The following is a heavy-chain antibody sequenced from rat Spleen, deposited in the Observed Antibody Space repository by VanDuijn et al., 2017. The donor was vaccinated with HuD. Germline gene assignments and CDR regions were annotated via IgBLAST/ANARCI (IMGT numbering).Heavy chain of an antibody. D-gene: IGHD2-2*01. Sequence: EVQLVESDGGLVQPGRSLKLSCAASGFTFSDYYMAWVRQAPTKGLEWVATISYDGGRNFYRDSVKGRFTISRDNAKSSLYLQMDNLRSEDTATYYCARAGYLRDWYFDFWGPGTMVTVSS. J-gene: IGHJ1*01. CDR3: ARAGYLRDWYFDF. V-gene: IGHV5-29*01. CDR2: ISYDGGRN. CDR1: GFTFSDYY.